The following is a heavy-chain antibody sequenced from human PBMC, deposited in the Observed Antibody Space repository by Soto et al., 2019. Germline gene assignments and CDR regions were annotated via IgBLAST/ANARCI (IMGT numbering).Heavy chain of an antibody. J-gene: IGHJ4*02. CDR1: GFTFSSYA. CDR3: AKDHYYGSSGYSLIGGIDY. CDR2: ISGSGGST. Sequence: GGSLRLSCAASGFTFSSYAMSWVRQAPGKGLEWVSAISGSGGSTYYADSVKGRFTISRDNSKNTLYLQMNSLRAEDTAVYYCAKDHYYGSSGYSLIGGIDYWGQGTLVTVSS. V-gene: IGHV3-23*01. D-gene: IGHD3-22*01.